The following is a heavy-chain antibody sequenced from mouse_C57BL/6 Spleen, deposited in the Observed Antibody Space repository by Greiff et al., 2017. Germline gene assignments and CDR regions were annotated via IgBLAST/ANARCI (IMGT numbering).Heavy chain of an antibody. V-gene: IGHV1-76*01. CDR2: IYPGSGNT. J-gene: IGHJ4*01. D-gene: IGHD2-2*01. CDR3: ARWLPNYYAMDY. Sequence: QVQLKASGAELVRPGASVKLSCKASGYTFTDYYINWVKQRPGQGLEWIARIYPGSGNTYYNEKFKGKATLTAEKSSSTAYMQLSSLTSEDSAVYFCARWLPNYYAMDYWGPGTSVTVPS. CDR1: GYTFTDYY.